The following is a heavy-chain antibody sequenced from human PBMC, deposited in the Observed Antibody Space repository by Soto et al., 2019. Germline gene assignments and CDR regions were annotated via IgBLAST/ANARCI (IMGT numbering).Heavy chain of an antibody. Sequence: EMQLVESGGAAVQPGGSLRLSCEGSGFTFSSYSMNWVRQAPGKGLEWVSGISGSGGSTYYADSVKDRFTVSRDNSKNTMYLQMNGLRADDTAVYYCANWDRYYAMDVWGQGTTVTVSS. CDR3: ANWDRYYAMDV. CDR1: GFTFSSYS. D-gene: IGHD1-26*01. CDR2: ISGSGGST. V-gene: IGHV3-23*04. J-gene: IGHJ6*02.